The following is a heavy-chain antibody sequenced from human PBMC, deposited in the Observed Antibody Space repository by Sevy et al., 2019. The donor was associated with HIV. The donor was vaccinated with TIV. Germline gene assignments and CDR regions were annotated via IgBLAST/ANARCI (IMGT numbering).Heavy chain of an antibody. CDR2: IYSGGST. J-gene: IGHJ6*03. V-gene: IGHV3-53*01. D-gene: IGHD4-17*01. Sequence: GGSLRLSCAASGFTVSSNYMSWVRQAPGKGLEWVSVIYSGGSTYYADSVKGRFTISRDNSKNTLYLQMNSLRAEDTAVYHCARDYGTNYYHYMDVWGKGTTVTVSS. CDR1: GFTVSSNY. CDR3: ARDYGTNYYHYMDV.